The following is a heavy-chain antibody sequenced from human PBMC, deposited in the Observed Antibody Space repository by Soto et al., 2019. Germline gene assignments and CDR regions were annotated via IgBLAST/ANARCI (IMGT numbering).Heavy chain of an antibody. D-gene: IGHD3-3*01. CDR3: ARGPSYYDFWSGYRRETQNWFDP. CDR1: GYTFTGYY. V-gene: IGHV1-2*04. CDR2: INPNSGGT. J-gene: IGHJ5*02. Sequence: QVQLVQSGAEVKKPGASVKVSCKASGYTFTGYYMHWVRQAPGQGLEWMGWINPNSGGTNYAQKFQGWVTMTRDTPISTAYMELSRLRSDDTAVYYCARGPSYYDFWSGYRRETQNWFDPWGQGTLVTVSS.